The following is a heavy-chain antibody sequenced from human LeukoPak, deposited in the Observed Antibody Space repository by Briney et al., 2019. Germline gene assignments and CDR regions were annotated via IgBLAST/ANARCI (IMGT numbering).Heavy chain of an antibody. V-gene: IGHV4-34*01. CDR2: INHSGST. D-gene: IGHD3-10*01. Sequence: SETLSLTCTVSGGSVSNAGYYWTWIRQPPGKGLEWIGEINHSGSTNYNPSLKSRVTISVDTSKNQFSLKLSSVTAADTAVYYCARGLGFGYYGSGSYPDWGQGTLVTVSS. CDR3: ARGLGFGYYGSGSYPD. CDR1: GGSVSNAGYY. J-gene: IGHJ4*02.